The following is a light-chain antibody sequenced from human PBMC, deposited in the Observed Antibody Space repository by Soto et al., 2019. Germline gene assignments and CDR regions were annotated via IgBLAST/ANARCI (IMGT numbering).Light chain of an antibody. J-gene: IGKJ1*01. V-gene: IGKV1-5*03. CDR1: QSISSW. CDR3: QHYNSYTWT. Sequence: DLQMTQSPSTLSASVGDRVTITCRASQSISSWLAWYQQKPGKAPKLLIYKASSLESGVPSRFSDSGSGTEFTLTISSRQPYYFATYYCQHYNSYTWTFGQGTKVEIK. CDR2: KAS.